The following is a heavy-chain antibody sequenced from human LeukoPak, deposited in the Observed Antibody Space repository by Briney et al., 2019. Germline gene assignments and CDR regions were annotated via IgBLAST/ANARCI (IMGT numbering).Heavy chain of an antibody. CDR3: TSTYYYDSSSCSHCGY. CDR1: GFTFSGSA. V-gene: IGHV3-73*01. D-gene: IGHD3-22*01. J-gene: IGHJ4*02. CDR2: IGSKANSYGT. Sequence: GGSLKLSCAASGFTFSGSAMHWVRQASGKGLEWVGRIGSKANSYGTAYAASVKGRFTISRDDSKNTAYLQINSLKTEDTAVYYCTSTYYYDSSSCSHCGYWGQGTLVTVSS.